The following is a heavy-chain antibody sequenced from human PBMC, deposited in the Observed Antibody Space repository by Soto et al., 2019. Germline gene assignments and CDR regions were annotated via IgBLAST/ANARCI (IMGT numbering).Heavy chain of an antibody. J-gene: IGHJ4*02. D-gene: IGHD2-15*01. CDR1: GGSISSYY. V-gene: IGHV4-59*01. Sequence: PSETLSLTCTVSGGSISSYYWSWIRQPPGKGLEWIGYIYYSGSTNYNPSLKSRVTISVDTSKNQFSLKLSSVTAADTAVYYCARGGLYCSGGSCYYGDFDYWGQGTLVTVSS. CDR3: ARGGLYCSGGSCYYGDFDY. CDR2: IYYSGST.